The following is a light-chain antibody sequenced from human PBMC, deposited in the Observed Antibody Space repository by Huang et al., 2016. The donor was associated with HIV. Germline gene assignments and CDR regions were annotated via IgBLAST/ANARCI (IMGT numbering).Light chain of an antibody. CDR1: QSIDGY. Sequence: IQMTQSPSSLSASVGDRVTITCRAGQSIDGYLNWYQQKSGKAPKLLISSASTLHTGVPPRFSGSGSGTDYTLIINNVQPDDFATYLCQQSYSTLITFGQGSRL. CDR3: QQSYSTLIT. CDR2: SAS. J-gene: IGKJ5*01. V-gene: IGKV1-39*01.